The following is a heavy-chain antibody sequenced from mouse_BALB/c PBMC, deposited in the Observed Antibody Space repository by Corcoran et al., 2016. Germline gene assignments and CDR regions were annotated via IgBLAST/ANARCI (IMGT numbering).Heavy chain of an antibody. D-gene: IGHD2-1*01. CDR3: ARQDYGNYGLCWYFDV. CDR2: INTYTGEP. J-gene: IGHJ1*01. V-gene: IGHV9-3-1*01. Sequence: QIQLVQSGPELKKPGETVKISCKASGYTFTNYGMNWVKQAPGKGLKWMGWINTYTGEPTYADDFKGRFAFSLETSASTAYLQINNLKNEDTATYFCARQDYGNYGLCWYFDVWGAGTTVTVSP. CDR1: GYTFTNYG.